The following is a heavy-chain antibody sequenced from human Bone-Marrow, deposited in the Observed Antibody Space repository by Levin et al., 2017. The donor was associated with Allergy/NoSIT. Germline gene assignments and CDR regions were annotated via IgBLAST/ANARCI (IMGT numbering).Heavy chain of an antibody. CDR1: GFTFSSYG. CDR3: AKDRAVEQWLASMDV. V-gene: IGHV3-30*18. J-gene: IGHJ6*03. Sequence: GESLKISCAASGFTFSSYGMHWVRQAPGKGLEWVAVLSFDGSEKSYADSVKGRFTISRDNSTNTLYLQMNSLRAEDTAVYNCAKDRAVEQWLASMDVWGKGTTVTVSS. D-gene: IGHD6-19*01. CDR2: LSFDGSEK.